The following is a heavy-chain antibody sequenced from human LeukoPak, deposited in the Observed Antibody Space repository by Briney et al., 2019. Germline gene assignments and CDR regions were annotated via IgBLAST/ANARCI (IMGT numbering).Heavy chain of an antibody. CDR2: IYYSGST. V-gene: IGHV4-59*01. CDR1: GGSISSYY. J-gene: IGHJ2*01. D-gene: IGHD6-13*01. Sequence: SETLSLTCTVSGGSISSYYWSWIRQPPGKGLEWIGYIYYSGSTNYNPSLKSRVTISVDTSKNQFSLKLSSVTAAGTAVYYCARATYSSSWYPHWYFDLWGRGTLVTVSS. CDR3: ARATYSSSWYPHWYFDL.